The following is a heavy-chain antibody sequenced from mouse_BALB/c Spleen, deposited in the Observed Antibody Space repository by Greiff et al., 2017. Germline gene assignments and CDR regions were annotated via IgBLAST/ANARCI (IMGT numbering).Heavy chain of an antibody. D-gene: IGHD1-1*01. J-gene: IGHJ4*01. Sequence: EVQVVESGTVLARPGASVKMSCKASGYTFTSYWMHWVKQRPGQGLEWIGAIYPGNSDTSYNQKFKGKAKLTAVTSTSTAYMELSSLTNEDSAVYYCTNYGSSYFYAMDYWGQGTSVTVSS. CDR3: TNYGSSYFYAMDY. CDR2: IYPGNSDT. CDR1: GYTFTSYW. V-gene: IGHV1-5*01.